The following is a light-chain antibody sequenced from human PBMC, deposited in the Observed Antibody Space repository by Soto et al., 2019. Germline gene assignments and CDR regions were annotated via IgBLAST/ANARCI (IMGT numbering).Light chain of an antibody. CDR2: DAS. Sequence: EIVLTQSPATLSLSPGERATLSCRASQSVSSYLAWYQQKPGQAPRLLIYDASNRATGIPARFSGSGSGTDFTLTSSSLEPEDFAVYSCQQRSNWRGITFGQGTRLEIK. J-gene: IGKJ5*01. V-gene: IGKV3-11*01. CDR3: QQRSNWRGIT. CDR1: QSVSSY.